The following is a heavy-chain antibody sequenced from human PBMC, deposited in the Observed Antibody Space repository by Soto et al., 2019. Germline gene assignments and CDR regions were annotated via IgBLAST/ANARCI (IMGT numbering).Heavy chain of an antibody. CDR3: ARSLSSSWYNYYYYGMDV. D-gene: IGHD6-13*01. CDR2: MNPNSGNT. Sequence: ASLKVSCKASGYTFTIYDINCVLQATGQGLEWMGWMNPNSGNTGYAQKFQGRVTMTRNTSISTAYMELSSLRSEDTAVYYCARSLSSSWYNYYYYGMDVWGQGTTVTVSS. J-gene: IGHJ6*02. CDR1: GYTFTIYD. V-gene: IGHV1-8*01.